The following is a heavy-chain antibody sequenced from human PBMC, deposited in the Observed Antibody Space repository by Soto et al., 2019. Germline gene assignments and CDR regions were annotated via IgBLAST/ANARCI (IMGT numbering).Heavy chain of an antibody. V-gene: IGHV4-31*03. CDR2: IYYSGST. CDR1: GGSIGTADYY. J-gene: IGHJ5*02. CDR3: ARVYDILTGNWFDP. D-gene: IGHD3-9*01. Sequence: SETLSLTCTVSGGSIGTADYYWSWIRQHPGKGPEWIGYIYYSGSTYYNPSLKSRVTISLDTSKNQFSLKLSSVTAADTAVYFCARVYDILTGNWFDPWGQGTLVTVSS.